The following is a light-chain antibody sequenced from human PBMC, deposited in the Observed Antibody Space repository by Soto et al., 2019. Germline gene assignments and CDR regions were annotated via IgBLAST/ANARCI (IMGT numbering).Light chain of an antibody. CDR3: QHYNSYSEA. Sequence: DIQMTQSPSSLSASVGDRVTITCQASQDISNYLNWYQQTLGRAPRLLIYDASSLKSEVPSRFSGSGSGTEFTLTISSLQPDDFATYYCQHYNSYSEAFGQGTKVDIK. CDR1: QDISNY. J-gene: IGKJ1*01. V-gene: IGKV1-5*01. CDR2: DAS.